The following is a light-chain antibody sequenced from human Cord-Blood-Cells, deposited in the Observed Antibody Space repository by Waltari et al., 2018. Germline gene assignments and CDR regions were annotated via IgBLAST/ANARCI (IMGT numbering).Light chain of an antibody. CDR2: EVS. CDR3: SSYTSSSTWV. Sequence: QSALTQPAPVSGSPGQSITIPCTGTSRDVGGYKYVPWYQQPPGKAPKLMIYEVSKRPSVVSNRFSGSKSGNTTSLTISGLQAEDEADYYCSSYTSSSTWVFGGGTKLTVL. V-gene: IGLV2-14*01. J-gene: IGLJ3*02. CDR1: SRDVGGYKY.